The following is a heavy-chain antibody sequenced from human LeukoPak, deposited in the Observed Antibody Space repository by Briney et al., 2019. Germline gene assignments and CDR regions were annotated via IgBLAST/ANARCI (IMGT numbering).Heavy chain of an antibody. D-gene: IGHD7-27*01. Sequence: GGSLRLSCAASQFMFSSYWMSWVRQAPGKGLEWVANIKEDGSDKHYVDSVKGRFTISRDNAKNSLYLQMNSLRAEDTAVYYCAREFWGPDYWGQGTLVTVSS. CDR2: IKEDGSDK. J-gene: IGHJ4*02. CDR3: AREFWGPDY. V-gene: IGHV3-7*01. CDR1: QFMFSSYW.